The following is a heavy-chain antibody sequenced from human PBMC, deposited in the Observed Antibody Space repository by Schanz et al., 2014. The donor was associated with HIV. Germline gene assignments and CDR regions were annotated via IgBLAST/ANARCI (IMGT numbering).Heavy chain of an antibody. D-gene: IGHD4-17*01. CDR3: ATGSLSYGGNQNDK. CDR1: GFTFSSYW. CDR2: ISGSGGVT. V-gene: IGHV3-23*04. J-gene: IGHJ4*02. Sequence: DVQLVESGGGLVQPGRSLRLSCAASGFTFSSYWMHWVRQAPGKGLVWVSSISGSGGVTYYADSVKGRFTISRDNSRNTLFLQMDSLRVEDTAVYYCATGSLSYGGNQNDKWGQGTLVTVSS.